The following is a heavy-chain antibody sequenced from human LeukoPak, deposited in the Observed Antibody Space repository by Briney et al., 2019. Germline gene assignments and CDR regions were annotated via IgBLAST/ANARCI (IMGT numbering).Heavy chain of an antibody. V-gene: IGHV4-38-2*02. J-gene: IGHJ2*01. CDR1: GYSISSGYY. Sequence: PSETLSLTCTVSGYSISSGYYWGWIRQPPGKGLEWIGSIYHSGSTYYNPSLKSRVTISVDTSKNQFSLKLSSVTAADTAVYYCAKNRSLYSSGWIIYWYFDLWGRGTLVTVSS. CDR2: IYHSGST. D-gene: IGHD6-19*01. CDR3: AKNRSLYSSGWIIYWYFDL.